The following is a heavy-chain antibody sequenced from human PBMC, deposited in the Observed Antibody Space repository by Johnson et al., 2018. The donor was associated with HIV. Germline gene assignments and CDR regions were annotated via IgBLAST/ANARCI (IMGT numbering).Heavy chain of an antibody. CDR1: GITFSSSG. CDR3: AKDLTSFIVGANDAFDI. Sequence: VQLVESGGGVVQPGRSLRLSSPSSGITFSSSGMNWVRQAPGMVLESVSFIRYDGNTKYYPDSVTGRFTISRDNSKNTLYLQMNSLRAEDTAVYYCAKDLTSFIVGANDAFDIWGQGTMVTVSS. J-gene: IGHJ3*02. CDR2: IRYDGNTK. D-gene: IGHD1-26*01. V-gene: IGHV3-30*02.